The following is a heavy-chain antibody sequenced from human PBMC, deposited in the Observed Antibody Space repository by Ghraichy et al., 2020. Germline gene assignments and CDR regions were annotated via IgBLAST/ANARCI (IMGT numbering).Heavy chain of an antibody. D-gene: IGHD6-25*01. CDR3: ARRHRLAPPNWFDH. Sequence: SQTLSLTCTVSGGSISSYYWSWIRQPPGKGLEWIGYIYTSGSTNYNPSLKSRVTISVDTSKNQFSLKLSSVTAADTAVYYCARRHRLAPPNWFDHWGQGTLVTVSS. J-gene: IGHJ5*02. V-gene: IGHV4-4*09. CDR2: IYTSGST. CDR1: GGSISSYY.